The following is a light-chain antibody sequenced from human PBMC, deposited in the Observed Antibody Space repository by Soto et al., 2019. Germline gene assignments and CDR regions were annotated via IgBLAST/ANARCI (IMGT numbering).Light chain of an antibody. CDR1: QIISSW. CDR2: DAS. V-gene: IGKV1-5*01. CDR3: QQYNSNPTWT. Sequence: DIQMTQSPSTLSASVGDRVTITCLASQIISSWLAWYQQKPGKAPKLLIYDASSLESGGPSRFSGGGSGTEFTLTISSLQPDDFATYYCQQYNSNPTWTFGQGTKVDI. J-gene: IGKJ1*01.